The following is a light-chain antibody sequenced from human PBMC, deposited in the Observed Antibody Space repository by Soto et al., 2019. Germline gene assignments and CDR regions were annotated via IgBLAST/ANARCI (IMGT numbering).Light chain of an antibody. J-gene: IGKJ1*01. CDR2: GAS. V-gene: IGKV3-15*01. CDR3: HHYNNWPRT. CDR1: QNVNSN. Sequence: EIVFTQSRSTVSLPPGARATLSCRASQNVNSNLAWYQQKPGQAPRFLIYGASTRATGIPARFSGSGSGTEFTLTISSLQSEDFAVYYCHHYNNWPRTFGQGTKVDI.